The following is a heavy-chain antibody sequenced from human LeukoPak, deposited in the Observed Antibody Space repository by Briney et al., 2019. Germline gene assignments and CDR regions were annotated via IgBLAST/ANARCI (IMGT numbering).Heavy chain of an antibody. J-gene: IGHJ4*02. CDR2: ISASSTYM. D-gene: IGHD4/OR15-4a*01. V-gene: IGHV3-21*01. CDR1: GFTFSTHS. Sequence: SGGSLRVSCAASGFTFSTHSMNWVRQAPGKGLEWVSSISASSTYMYYADSVRGRFTISRDNAKNSLYLQMNSLRVEDTAVYYCARLTNLDYWGQGTLVTVSS. CDR3: ARLTNLDY.